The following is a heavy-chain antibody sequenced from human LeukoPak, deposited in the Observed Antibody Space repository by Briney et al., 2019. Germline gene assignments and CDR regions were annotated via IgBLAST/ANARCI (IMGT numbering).Heavy chain of an antibody. D-gene: IGHD4/OR15-4a*01. J-gene: IGHJ6*02. CDR2: ISYDGTNK. CDR3: AREVNADYNYGVDV. Sequence: GGSLRLSCAASGLTFSSYAMHWVRQAPGKGLEWVSVISYDGTNKYYADSVKGRFTISRDNSKNTLYLQMNSLRAEDTAVYYCAREVNADYNYGVDVWGQGTTVTVSS. CDR1: GLTFSSYA. V-gene: IGHV3-30-3*01.